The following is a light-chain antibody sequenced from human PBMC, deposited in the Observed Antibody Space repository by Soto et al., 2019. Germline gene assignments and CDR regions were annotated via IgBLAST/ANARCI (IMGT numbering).Light chain of an antibody. CDR3: QQYNNWPTIP. V-gene: IGKV3D-15*01. Sequence: ELVLTQYACTLSVSRGERANLSCRASPSVSSDLGRYQHKPVQAPRLLIXGQSTRATGVPARFIGSGSGKEFTLTISSLQSEYFSLYYCQQYNNWPTIPFGQRTRLEIK. CDR1: PSVSSD. J-gene: IGKJ5*01. CDR2: GQS.